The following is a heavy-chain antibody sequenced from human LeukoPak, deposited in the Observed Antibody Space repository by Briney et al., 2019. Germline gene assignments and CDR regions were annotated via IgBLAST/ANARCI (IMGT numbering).Heavy chain of an antibody. CDR1: GYTFTSYA. V-gene: IGHV1-3*01. CDR2: INAGNGNT. J-gene: IGHJ4*02. Sequence: EASVKVSCKASGYTFTSYAMHWVRQAPGQRLEWMGWINAGNGNTKYSQKFQGRVTITRDTSASTAYMELSSLRSEDTAVYYCARALHDCSSTSCYTLFDYWGQGTLVTVSS. CDR3: ARALHDCSSTSCYTLFDY. D-gene: IGHD2-2*02.